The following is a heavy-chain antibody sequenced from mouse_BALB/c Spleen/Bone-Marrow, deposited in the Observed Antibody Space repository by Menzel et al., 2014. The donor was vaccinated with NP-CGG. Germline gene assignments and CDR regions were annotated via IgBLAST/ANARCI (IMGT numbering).Heavy chain of an antibody. D-gene: IGHD2-1*01. J-gene: IGHJ2*01. CDR2: IRNKANGYTT. Sequence: EVKLMESGGGLVQPGGFLRLSCATSGFTLTDHYMSCVRQPPGKALEWLGFIRNKANGYTTEYSASVKGRFTISRDNSQSIVYLQMNTLRAEDSATYYCARDYLYYFDYWGQGTTLTVSS. CDR1: GFTLTDHY. CDR3: ARDYLYYFDY. V-gene: IGHV7-3*02.